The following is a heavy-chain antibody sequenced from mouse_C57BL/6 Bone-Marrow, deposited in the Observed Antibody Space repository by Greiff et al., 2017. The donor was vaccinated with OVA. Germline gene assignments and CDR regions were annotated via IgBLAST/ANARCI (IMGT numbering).Heavy chain of an antibody. D-gene: IGHD1-1*01. V-gene: IGHV3-6*01. CDR3: ARVITTVSMDY. J-gene: IGHJ4*01. CDR2: ISYDGSN. Sequence: VQLKESGPGLVKPSQSLSLTCSVTGYSITSGYYWNWIRQFPGNKLEWMGYISYDGSNNYNPSLKNRISITRDTSKNQFFLKLNSVTTEDTATYYCARVITTVSMDYWGQGTSVTVSS. CDR1: GYSITSGYY.